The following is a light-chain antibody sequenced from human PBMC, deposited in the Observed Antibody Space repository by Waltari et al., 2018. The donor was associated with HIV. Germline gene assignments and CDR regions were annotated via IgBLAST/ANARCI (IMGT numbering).Light chain of an antibody. CDR3: QQYNSYSPWT. CDR2: KAS. CDR1: QSISFW. Sequence: DIQMTQSPSTLTSSVGDRVTITCRASQSISFWVDWYQQKPGKAPKLIIYKASSLESGVPSRFSGSGSGTEFTLTISSLQPDDFATYYCQQYNSYSPWTFGQGTKVDI. J-gene: IGKJ1*01. V-gene: IGKV1-5*03.